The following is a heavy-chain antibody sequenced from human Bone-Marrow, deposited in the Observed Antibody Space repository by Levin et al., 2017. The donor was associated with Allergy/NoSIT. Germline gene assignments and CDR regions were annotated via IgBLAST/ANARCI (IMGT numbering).Heavy chain of an antibody. V-gene: IGHV3-30*18. Sequence: PGGSLRLSCAASGFTFSSYGMHWVRQAPGKGLEWVAVISYDGSNKYYADSVKGRFTISRDNSKNTLYLQMNSLRAEDTAVYYCAKDYYDSSGYYYAGYYYYGMDVWGQGTTVTVSS. D-gene: IGHD3-22*01. CDR3: AKDYYDSSGYYYAGYYYYGMDV. CDR1: GFTFSSYG. J-gene: IGHJ6*02. CDR2: ISYDGSNK.